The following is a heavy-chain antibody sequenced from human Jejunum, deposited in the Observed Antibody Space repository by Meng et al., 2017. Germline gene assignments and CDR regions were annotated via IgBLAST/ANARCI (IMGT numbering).Heavy chain of an antibody. CDR2: INPNSGGT. Sequence: QGRVVQSGAEGNTLGASVNGSCKASGYPFSDYYIYWGRQAPGQGLECMGRINPNSGGTNYAQEFQGRVTMTRDTSITTAYMELYRLKFADTAVYYCARDPFSTNLENWFDPWGHGTLVTVSS. CDR1: GYPFSDYY. CDR3: ARDPFSTNLENWFDP. D-gene: IGHD1-1*01. J-gene: IGHJ5*02. V-gene: IGHV1-2*06.